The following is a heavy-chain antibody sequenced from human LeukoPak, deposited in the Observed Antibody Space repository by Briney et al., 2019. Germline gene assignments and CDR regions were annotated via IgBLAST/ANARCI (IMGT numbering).Heavy chain of an antibody. CDR1: GFTFSTHW. Sequence: GGSLRLSCAASGFTFSTHWMRWVRQATGKGLVWVSRINTDGTGTSYADSVKGRFTISRDNAKNTLYLQMNSLRGEDTAVYYCARDPAYSSGYMDVWGKGATVTVSS. CDR2: INTDGTGT. J-gene: IGHJ6*03. D-gene: IGHD6-19*01. V-gene: IGHV3-74*01. CDR3: ARDPAYSSGYMDV.